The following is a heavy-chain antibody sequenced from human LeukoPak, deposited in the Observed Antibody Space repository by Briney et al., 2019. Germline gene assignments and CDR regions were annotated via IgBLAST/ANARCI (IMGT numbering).Heavy chain of an antibody. Sequence: SETLSLTCTVSGGSISSRSYYWGWIRQPPGKGLEWIGTIYYSGTTYYKPSLKSRVTISVDTSKNQFSLKVSSVTAADTAVYYCARQTGGSSSIDYWGQGTLVTVSS. CDR3: ARQTGGSSSIDY. V-gene: IGHV4-39*01. J-gene: IGHJ4*02. CDR2: IYYSGTT. D-gene: IGHD6-6*01. CDR1: GGSISSRSYY.